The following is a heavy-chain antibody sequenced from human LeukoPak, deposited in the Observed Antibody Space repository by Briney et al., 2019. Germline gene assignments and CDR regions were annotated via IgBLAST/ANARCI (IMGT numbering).Heavy chain of an antibody. Sequence: QAGGSLRLSCAASGFTFSSYDMHWVRQATGKGLEWVSAIGTAGDTHYPGSVKGRFTISRENAKKSLYLQMNSLRAGDTAVYYCARGSGGAFDIWGQGTMTVSS. CDR2: IGTAGDT. CDR1: GFTFSSYD. V-gene: IGHV3-13*01. CDR3: ARGSGGAFDI. J-gene: IGHJ3*02. D-gene: IGHD3-16*01.